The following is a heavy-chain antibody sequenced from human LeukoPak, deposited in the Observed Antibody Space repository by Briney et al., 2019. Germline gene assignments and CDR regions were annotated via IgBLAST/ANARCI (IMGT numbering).Heavy chain of an antibody. J-gene: IGHJ4*02. D-gene: IGHD3-22*01. CDR3: AREIYYYDSSGYYLDY. CDR1: GFTFSSYW. V-gene: IGHV3-7*01. Sequence: LAGGSLRLSCAASGFTFSSYWMSWVRQAPGKGLEWVANIKQDGSEKYYADSVKGRFTISRDNAKNSLYLQMNSLRAEDTAVYYCAREIYYYDSSGYYLDYWGQGTLVTVSS. CDR2: IKQDGSEK.